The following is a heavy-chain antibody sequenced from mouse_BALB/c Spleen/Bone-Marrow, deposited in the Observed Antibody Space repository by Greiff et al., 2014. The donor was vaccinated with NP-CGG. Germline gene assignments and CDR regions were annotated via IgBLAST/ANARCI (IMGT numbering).Heavy chain of an antibody. D-gene: IGHD2-4*01. CDR1: GFTFSSYG. Sequence: EVHLVESGGDLVKPGGSLKLSCAASGFTFSSYGMSWVRQIPDKRLEWVATISSGGSYTFYPDSVKGQFTISRDNAKNTLNLQMTSLKSEDTAMYYCARRRDYDYFDYWGQGTTLTVSS. V-gene: IGHV5-6*01. J-gene: IGHJ2*01. CDR3: ARRRDYDYFDY. CDR2: ISSGGSYT.